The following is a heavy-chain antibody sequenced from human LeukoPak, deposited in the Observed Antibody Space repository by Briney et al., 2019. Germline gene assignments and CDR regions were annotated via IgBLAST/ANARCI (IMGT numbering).Heavy chain of an antibody. CDR3: AAGDAGSSRGGGYLDY. CDR2: IIPIFGTA. Sequence: SVKVSCKASGGTFSSYAISWVRQAPGQGLEWMGGIIPIFGTANYAQKFQGRVTITADESTSTAYMELSSLRSEDTAVYYCAAGDAGSSRGGGYLDYWGQGTLVTVSS. D-gene: IGHD6-6*01. V-gene: IGHV1-69*13. J-gene: IGHJ4*02. CDR1: GGTFSSYA.